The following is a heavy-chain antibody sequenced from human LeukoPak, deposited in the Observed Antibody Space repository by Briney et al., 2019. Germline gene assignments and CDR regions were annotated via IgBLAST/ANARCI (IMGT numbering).Heavy chain of an antibody. J-gene: IGHJ4*02. CDR3: ARVRVWFGEFLPFDY. CDR2: INSDGSST. Sequence: GGSLRLSCAASGFTFSSYWMHWVRQAPGKGPVWVSRINSDGSSTSYADSVKGRFTISRDNAKNTLYLQMNSLRAEDTAVYYCARVRVWFGEFLPFDYWGQGTLVTVSS. D-gene: IGHD3-10*01. V-gene: IGHV3-74*01. CDR1: GFTFSSYW.